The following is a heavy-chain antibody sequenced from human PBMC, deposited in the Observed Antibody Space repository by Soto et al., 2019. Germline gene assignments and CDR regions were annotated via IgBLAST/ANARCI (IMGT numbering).Heavy chain of an antibody. Sequence: ASVKVSCKASGYTFTSYYMHWVRQAPGQGLEWMGIINPSGGSTSYAQKFQGRVTMTRDTSTSTVYMELSSLRSEDTAVYYCAGDGWGASGTRGAFDIWGQGTMVTVSS. CDR1: GYTFTSYY. CDR2: INPSGGST. CDR3: AGDGWGASGTRGAFDI. J-gene: IGHJ3*02. D-gene: IGHD1-1*01. V-gene: IGHV1-46*01.